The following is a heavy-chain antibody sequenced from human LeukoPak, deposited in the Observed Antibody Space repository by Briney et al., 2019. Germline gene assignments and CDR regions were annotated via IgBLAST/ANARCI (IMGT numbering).Heavy chain of an antibody. CDR1: GFTFSAYW. CDR2: IKQDGSEK. CDR3: ARDWRTSHCYLY. J-gene: IGHJ4*02. V-gene: IGHV3-7*01. Sequence: GGSLTLSCATSGFTFSAYWMSWVRQAPGKGLEWVANIKQDGSEKYYVDSVKGRFTISRDNAKNSLYLQMNSLRAEDTAVYYCARDWRTSHCYLYWGQGTLVTVSS. D-gene: IGHD2-21*02.